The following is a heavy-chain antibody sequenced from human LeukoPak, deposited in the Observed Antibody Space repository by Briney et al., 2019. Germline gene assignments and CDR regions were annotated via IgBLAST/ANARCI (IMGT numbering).Heavy chain of an antibody. CDR1: GFTFSSYE. J-gene: IGHJ6*04. CDR2: TSGSGKIT. CDR3: ARAPWWNGMDV. D-gene: IGHD2-15*01. Sequence: GGSLRLSCAASGFTFSSYEMSWVRQAPGKGLEWVSYTSGSGKITYHADSVKGRFIISRDNAKSSLYLQMNSLRADDAAVYYCARAPWWNGMDVWGKGTTVTVSS. V-gene: IGHV3-48*03.